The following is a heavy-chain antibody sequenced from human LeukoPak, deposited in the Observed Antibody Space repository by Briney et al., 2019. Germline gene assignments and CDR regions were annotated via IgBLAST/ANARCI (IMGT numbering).Heavy chain of an antibody. Sequence: GGSLRLSCVASGFTFSSYSMNWVRQAPGKGLEWVSSISSSSGYIYYADSVKGRFTISRGNARNSLYLQMNSLRAEDTALYYCARDGSSDYGGAFDIWGQGTMVTVSP. D-gene: IGHD4-17*01. J-gene: IGHJ3*02. V-gene: IGHV3-21*01. CDR2: ISSSSGYI. CDR1: GFTFSSYS. CDR3: ARDGSSDYGGAFDI.